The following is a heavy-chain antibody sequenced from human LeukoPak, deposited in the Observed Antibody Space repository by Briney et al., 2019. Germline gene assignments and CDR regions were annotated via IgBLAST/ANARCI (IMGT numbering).Heavy chain of an antibody. Sequence: GGSLRLSCAASAFTFDSYGMHWVRQAPGKGLEWVSYISSSSSTIYYADSVKGRFTISRDNAKNSLYLQMNSLRAEDTAVYYCARGVWDDSSDRNWFDPWGQGTLVTVSS. CDR3: ARGVWDDSSDRNWFDP. D-gene: IGHD3-22*01. CDR2: ISSSSSTI. J-gene: IGHJ5*02. V-gene: IGHV3-48*04. CDR1: AFTFDSYG.